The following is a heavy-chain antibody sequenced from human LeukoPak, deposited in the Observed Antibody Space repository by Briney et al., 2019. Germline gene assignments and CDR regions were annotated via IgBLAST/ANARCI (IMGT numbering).Heavy chain of an antibody. V-gene: IGHV3-33*06. CDR1: GFTFSSYG. J-gene: IGHJ4*02. Sequence: PGRSLRLSCAASGFTFSSYGMHWVRQAPGKGLGWVAVIWYDGSNKYYADSVKGRFTISRDNSKNTLYLQMNSLRAEDTAVYYCAKALVDTAMATGYWGQGTLVTVSS. CDR2: IWYDGSNK. CDR3: AKALVDTAMATGY. D-gene: IGHD5-18*01.